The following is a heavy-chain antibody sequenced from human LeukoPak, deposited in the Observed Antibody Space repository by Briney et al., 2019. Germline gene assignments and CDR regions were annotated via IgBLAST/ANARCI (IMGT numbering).Heavy chain of an antibody. Sequence: PWGSLKLSCAASGFTFSGSALHWVRQASGKGLEWVGRIRSKANSYATAYAASVKGRFTISRDDSKNTAYLQMNSLKTEDTAVYYCTRLGQLPDEVYWGQGTLVTVSS. V-gene: IGHV3-73*01. CDR3: TRLGQLPDEVY. J-gene: IGHJ4*02. D-gene: IGHD6-13*01. CDR2: IRSKANSYAT. CDR1: GFTFSGSA.